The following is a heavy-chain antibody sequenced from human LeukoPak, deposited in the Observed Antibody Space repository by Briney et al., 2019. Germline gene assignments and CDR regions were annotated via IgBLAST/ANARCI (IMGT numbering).Heavy chain of an antibody. CDR1: GFTLTYYA. J-gene: IGHJ4*02. Sequence: GRSLRLSCAASGFTLTYYAMHWVRQAPGKGLEWVAVTSYDGNKKHYADSMKGRFTISRDSSKNTLYLQMSSLRAEDTAVYYCARSSYDYGGIEGPFDYWGQGTLVTVSS. D-gene: IGHD4-23*01. CDR2: TSYDGNKK. V-gene: IGHV3-30*15. CDR3: ARSSYDYGGIEGPFDY.